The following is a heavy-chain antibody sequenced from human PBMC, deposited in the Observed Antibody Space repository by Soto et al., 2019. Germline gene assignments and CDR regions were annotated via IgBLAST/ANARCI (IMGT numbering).Heavy chain of an antibody. Sequence: SVKVSCKASGGTFSSYAISWVRQAPGQGLEWMGGIIPIFGTANYAQKFQGRVTITADESTSTAYMELSSLRSEDTAVYYCARGRFLELNWFDPWGQGTLVTVSS. CDR3: ARGRFLELNWFDP. CDR2: IIPIFGTA. D-gene: IGHD3-3*01. CDR1: GGTFSSYA. J-gene: IGHJ5*02. V-gene: IGHV1-69*13.